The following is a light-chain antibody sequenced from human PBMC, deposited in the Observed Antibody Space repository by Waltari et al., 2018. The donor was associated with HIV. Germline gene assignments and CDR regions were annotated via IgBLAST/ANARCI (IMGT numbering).Light chain of an antibody. CDR3: AAWDDSLSGRV. CDR1: SSNIGSNY. V-gene: IGLV1-47*01. J-gene: IGLJ3*02. Sequence: QSVLTQPPSASGTPGQRVTISCSGSSSNIGSNYVYWYQQLPGTAPKLLIYRNNQRPSGGPDRFSGSKSGTSASRAISGLRSEDEADYYCAAWDDSLSGRVFGRGTKLTVL. CDR2: RNN.